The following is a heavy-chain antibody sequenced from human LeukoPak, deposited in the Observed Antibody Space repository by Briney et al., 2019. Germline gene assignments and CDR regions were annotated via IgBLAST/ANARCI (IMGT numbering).Heavy chain of an antibody. Sequence: GGSLRLSCAASGFTFSDYYMSWIRQAPGKGLEWVSYISSSGSTIYYADSVKGRFTISRDNAKNSLYLQMNSLRAEDTAVYYCAKEGSGSYYKGYYFDYWGQGTLVTVSS. CDR3: AKEGSGSYYKGYYFDY. V-gene: IGHV3-11*01. CDR1: GFTFSDYY. J-gene: IGHJ4*02. D-gene: IGHD3-10*01. CDR2: ISSSGSTI.